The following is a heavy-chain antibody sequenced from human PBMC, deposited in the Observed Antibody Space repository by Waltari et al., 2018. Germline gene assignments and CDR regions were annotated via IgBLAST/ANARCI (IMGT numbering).Heavy chain of an antibody. Sequence: QVQLQESGPGLVKPSETLSLTCTVSGGSISSHYWSWIRQPPGKGLEWIGYIYYSGSTNYNPSLKSRVTISVDTSKNQFSLKLSSVTAADTAVYYCASFSCSGMGRYYFDYWGQGTLVTVSS. V-gene: IGHV4-59*11. CDR1: GGSISSHY. CDR3: ASFSCSGMGRYYFDY. J-gene: IGHJ4*02. CDR2: IYYSGST. D-gene: IGHD3-10*02.